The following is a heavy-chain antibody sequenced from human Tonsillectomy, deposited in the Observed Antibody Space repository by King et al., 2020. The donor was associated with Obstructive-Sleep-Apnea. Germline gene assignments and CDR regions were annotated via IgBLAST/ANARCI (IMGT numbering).Heavy chain of an antibody. Sequence: VQLVESGGGLVQPGRSLRLSCAASGFTFDDYAIHWVRQAPGKGLEWVSGISWNSDNIHYADSWKGRFTISRDNAKKSLDLQMNSLRAEDTALYYCVKDTTPHVFYYFDYWGQGTLVTVSS. CDR2: ISWNSDNI. D-gene: IGHD2/OR15-2a*01. V-gene: IGHV3-9*01. CDR3: VKDTTPHVFYYFDY. CDR1: GFTFDDYA. J-gene: IGHJ4*02.